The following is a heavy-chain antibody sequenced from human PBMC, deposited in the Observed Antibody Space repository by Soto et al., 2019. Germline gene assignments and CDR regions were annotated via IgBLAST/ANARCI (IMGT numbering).Heavy chain of an antibody. Sequence: GESLKISCAASGFTFSSYWMHWVRQAPGKGLEWVAVISYDGSNKYYADSVKGRFTISRDNSKNTLYLQMNSLRAEDTAVYYCARDPTGYSSGWYTRGAFDIWGQGTMVTVSS. V-gene: IGHV3-30-3*01. D-gene: IGHD6-19*01. CDR2: ISYDGSNK. J-gene: IGHJ3*02. CDR1: GFTFSSYW. CDR3: ARDPTGYSSGWYTRGAFDI.